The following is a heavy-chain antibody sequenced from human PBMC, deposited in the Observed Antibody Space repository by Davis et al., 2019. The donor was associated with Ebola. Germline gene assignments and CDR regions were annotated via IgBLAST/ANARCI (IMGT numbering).Heavy chain of an antibody. J-gene: IGHJ4*02. V-gene: IGHV3-23*01. Sequence: GESLKISCAASGFTFNNYVMSWVRQAPGKGLEWVSTIIGSADMTYYADSVKGRFTISRDDSKNTLFLQMNSLRAEDTALYYCAKHLYSSAWYDYFDYWGQGTLVTVSS. CDR1: GFTFNNYV. D-gene: IGHD6-19*01. CDR2: IIGSADMT. CDR3: AKHLYSSAWYDYFDY.